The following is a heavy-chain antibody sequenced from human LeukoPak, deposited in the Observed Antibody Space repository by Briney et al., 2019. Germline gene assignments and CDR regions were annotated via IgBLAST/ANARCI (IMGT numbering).Heavy chain of an antibody. CDR1: GFTFSSYS. V-gene: IGHV3-21*01. D-gene: IGHD6-19*01. Sequence: GGSLRLSCAASGFTFSSYSMNWVRQAPGKGLEWVSSISSSSSYIYYADSVKGRFTISRDNAENSLYLQMNSLRAEDTAVYYCARVEALAVAGTAGFDYWGQGTLVTVSS. J-gene: IGHJ4*02. CDR2: ISSSSSYI. CDR3: ARVEALAVAGTAGFDY.